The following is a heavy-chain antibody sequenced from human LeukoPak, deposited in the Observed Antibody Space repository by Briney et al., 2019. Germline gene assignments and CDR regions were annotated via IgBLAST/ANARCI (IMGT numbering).Heavy chain of an antibody. CDR3: ARVSPYCSSTSCYGEDFYYYYMDV. V-gene: IGHV1-2*02. CDR1: GYTFTDYS. J-gene: IGHJ6*03. Sequence: ASVKVSCKASGYTFTDYSLHWVRQAPGQGLEWMGWINPNSGGTNYAQKLQGRVTMTTDTSTSTAYMELRSLRSDDTAVYFCARVSPYCSSTSCYGEDFYYYYMDVWGKGTTVTVSS. D-gene: IGHD2-2*01. CDR2: INPNSGGT.